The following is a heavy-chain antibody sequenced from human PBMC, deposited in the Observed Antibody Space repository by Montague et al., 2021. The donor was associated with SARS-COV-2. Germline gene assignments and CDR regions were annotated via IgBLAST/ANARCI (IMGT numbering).Heavy chain of an antibody. D-gene: IGHD3-10*01. V-gene: IGHV4-59*01. Sequence: SETLSLTCKVSGGSISSYYWTWIRQPPGKGLEWIGYIYYTGNTKYKPSLKSRVTISVDTSKKQFSLNLKSVTAADTAVYYCARVRGRYFDTASYKCLDSWGQGTLVTVSS. CDR2: IYYTGNT. CDR1: GGSISSYY. CDR3: ARVRGRYFDTASYKCLDS. J-gene: IGHJ4*03.